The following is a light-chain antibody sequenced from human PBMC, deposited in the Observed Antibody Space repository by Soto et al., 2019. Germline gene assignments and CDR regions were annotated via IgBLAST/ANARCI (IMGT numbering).Light chain of an antibody. CDR2: LAS. CDR1: QGISSY. V-gene: IGKV1-5*03. Sequence: IQMTQSPSSLSASVGDRVTITCRASQGISSYLAWYQQKPGKAPKLLIYLASSLESGVPSRFSGSGSGTEFTLTISNLQPDDFATYYCQQSNTYSWTFGQGTKVDIK. J-gene: IGKJ1*01. CDR3: QQSNTYSWT.